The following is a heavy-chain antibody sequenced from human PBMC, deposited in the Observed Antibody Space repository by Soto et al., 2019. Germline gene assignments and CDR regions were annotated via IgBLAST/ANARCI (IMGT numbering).Heavy chain of an antibody. CDR1: GFTFSSYG. Sequence: GGSLRLSCAASGFTFSSYGMHWVRQAPGKGLEWAAVISYDGSNKYYADSVKGRFTISRDNSKKTLYLQMNSLRAEDAAIYYCAKDLLRYYDSSGYSSFYYGMDVWGQGTTVTVSS. D-gene: IGHD3-22*01. V-gene: IGHV3-30*18. J-gene: IGHJ6*02. CDR2: ISYDGSNK. CDR3: AKDLLRYYDSSGYSSFYYGMDV.